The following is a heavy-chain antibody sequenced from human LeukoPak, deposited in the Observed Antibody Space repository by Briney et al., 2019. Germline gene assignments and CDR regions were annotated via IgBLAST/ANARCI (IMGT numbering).Heavy chain of an antibody. D-gene: IGHD2-2*01. CDR2: ISSSSSYI. CDR1: GFTFSSYS. V-gene: IGHV3-21*01. CDR3: ARDKLELGYCSSTSCYEGY. J-gene: IGHJ4*02. Sequence: GGSLRLSCAASGFTFSSYSMNWVRQAPGKGLEWVSSISSSSSYIYYADSVKGRFTISRDNAKNSLYLQMNSLRAEDTAVYYFARDKLELGYCSSTSCYEGYWGQGTLVTVSS.